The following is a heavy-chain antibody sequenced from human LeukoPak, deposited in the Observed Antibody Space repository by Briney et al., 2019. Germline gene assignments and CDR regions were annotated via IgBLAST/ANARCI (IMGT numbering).Heavy chain of an antibody. CDR2: ISTNSGYT. J-gene: IGHJ3*02. CDR1: GYTFNRYG. Sequence: ASVKVSCKASGYTFNRYGISWVRQAPGQGLEWMGWISTNSGYTGSAQNLQGRVTMTTDTSTSTAYLELRSLTSDGTAVYYCARQSWRNDAFDIWGQGTMVTVSS. D-gene: IGHD1-1*01. V-gene: IGHV1-18*01. CDR3: ARQSWRNDAFDI.